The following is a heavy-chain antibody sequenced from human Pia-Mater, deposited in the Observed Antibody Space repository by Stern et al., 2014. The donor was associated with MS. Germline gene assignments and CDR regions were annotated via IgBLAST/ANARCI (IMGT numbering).Heavy chain of an antibody. CDR2: ISVNGRNT. CDR1: GFTFSSSA. Sequence: EVQLVQSGGDLVQPGRSLRLSCAGSGFTFSSSAMNWVRQAPGKGLEWVSGISVNGRNTYYADSVKGRFTISRDTSTPTLYLQMNGLRADDTAIYYCGVAGNYWGQGTLVTVSS. J-gene: IGHJ4*02. CDR3: GVAGNY. V-gene: IGHV3-23*04. D-gene: IGHD1-1*01.